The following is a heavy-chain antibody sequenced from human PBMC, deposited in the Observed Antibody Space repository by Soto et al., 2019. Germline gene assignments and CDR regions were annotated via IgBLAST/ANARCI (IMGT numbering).Heavy chain of an antibody. Sequence: QVQLQQWGAGLLKPSETLSLTCAVYGGSFSGYYWSWIRQPPGKGLEWIGEINHRGSTNYNPSLRSRVTISVDTSKNQFSLKLSSVSAADTAVYYCARGLRGYSYGWGQGTLVTVSS. CDR2: INHRGST. J-gene: IGHJ4*02. CDR3: ARGLRGYSYG. V-gene: IGHV4-34*01. CDR1: GGSFSGYY. D-gene: IGHD5-18*01.